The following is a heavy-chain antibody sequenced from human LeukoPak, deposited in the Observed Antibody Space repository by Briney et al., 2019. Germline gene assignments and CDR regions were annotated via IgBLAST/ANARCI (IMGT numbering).Heavy chain of an antibody. J-gene: IGHJ4*02. CDR2: ISSSSTYI. V-gene: IGHV3-21*01. Sequence: GGSLRLSCAASGFTFSSYSMNWVRQAPGKGLEWVSSISSSSTYIYYADSVKGRFTISRDNAKNSLYLQMNSLRADDTAVYYCARDRWDVVPIPAAREIDYWGQGTLVTVSS. CDR3: ARDRWDVVPIPAAREIDY. CDR1: GFTFSSYS. D-gene: IGHD2-2*01.